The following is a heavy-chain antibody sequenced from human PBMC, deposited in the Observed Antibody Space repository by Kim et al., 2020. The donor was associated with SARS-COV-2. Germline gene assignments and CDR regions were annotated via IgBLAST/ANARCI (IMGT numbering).Heavy chain of an antibody. V-gene: IGHV3-13*01. Sequence: GGSLRLSCAASGFTFSSYDMHWVRQATGKGLEWVSAIGTAGDTYYPGSVKGRFTISRENAKNSLYLQMNSLRAGDTAVYYCARVAYYDFWSGYYPYYYYYMDVWSEGTTVTVS. D-gene: IGHD3-3*01. CDR2: IGTAGDT. J-gene: IGHJ6*03. CDR3: ARVAYYDFWSGYYPYYYYYMDV. CDR1: GFTFSSYD.